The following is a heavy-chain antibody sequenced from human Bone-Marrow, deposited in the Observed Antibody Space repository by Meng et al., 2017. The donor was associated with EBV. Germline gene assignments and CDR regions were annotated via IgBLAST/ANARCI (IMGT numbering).Heavy chain of an antibody. V-gene: IGHV4-4*02. CDR3: AAGFRELVRSRDY. Sequence: SGPSMLDHLVPLALSCVFSVGSIRSSHVWSWVRQPPGKGLGWIWDIFYCGSTNYNPSLESRVTISVDKSKTQFSLKLSSVTAADTAVYYCAAGFRELVRSRDYWGQGTLVTVSS. CDR2: IFYCGST. D-gene: IGHD3-10*01. CDR1: VGSIRSSHV. J-gene: IGHJ4*02.